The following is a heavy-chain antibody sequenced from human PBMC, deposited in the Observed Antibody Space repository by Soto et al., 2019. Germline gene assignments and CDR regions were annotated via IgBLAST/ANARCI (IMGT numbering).Heavy chain of an antibody. D-gene: IGHD3-16*01. V-gene: IGHV4-39*01. CDR3: ARHARIFGGVIDP. CDR1: GGSISSSSYY. CDR2: IYYSGST. J-gene: IGHJ5*02. Sequence: PSETLSLTCTVSGGSISSSSYYWGWIRQPPGKGLEWIGSIYYSGSTYYNPSLKSRVTISVDTSKNQFSLKLSSVTAADTAVYYCARHARIFGGVIDPWGQGTLVTVSS.